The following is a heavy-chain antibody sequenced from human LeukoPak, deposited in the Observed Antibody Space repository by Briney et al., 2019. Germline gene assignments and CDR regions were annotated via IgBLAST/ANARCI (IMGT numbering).Heavy chain of an antibody. CDR2: IKQDGSEK. CDR1: GFTFSTSW. V-gene: IGHV3-7*05. D-gene: IGHD6-13*01. J-gene: IGHJ4*02. CDR3: AKDLVAADLGYFDY. Sequence: PGGSLRLSCAASGFTFSTSWMSWVRQAPGIGLEWVANIKQDGSEKYYVDSVKGRFTISRDNAKNSLSLQMNSLRAEDTAVYYCAKDLVAADLGYFDYWGQGTLVTVSS.